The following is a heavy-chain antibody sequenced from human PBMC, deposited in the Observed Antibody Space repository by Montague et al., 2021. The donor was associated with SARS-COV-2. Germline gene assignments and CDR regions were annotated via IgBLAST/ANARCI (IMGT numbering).Heavy chain of an antibody. J-gene: IGHJ4*02. V-gene: IGHV4-34*01. CDR2: INHSGST. CDR1: GGSFSGYY. CDR3: ARRGSGRSDLAY. Sequence: SETLSLTCAVYGGSFSGYYWSWIRQPPGGGLVWIGEINHSGSTTYNPSLKSRVSMSVDKSWNQFSLRLTSVTAADTAIYYCARRGSGRSDLAYWGQGTLVTVSS. D-gene: IGHD1-26*01.